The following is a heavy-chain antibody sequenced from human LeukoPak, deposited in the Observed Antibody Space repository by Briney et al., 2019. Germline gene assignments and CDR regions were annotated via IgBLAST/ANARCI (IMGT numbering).Heavy chain of an antibody. CDR2: INHSGST. CDR3: ARGPAAFDY. Sequence: PSETLSLTCAVYGGSFSGYYWSWIRQPPGKGLEWIGEINHSGSTNYNPSLKSRVTISVDTSKNQFSLKLSSVTAADTAVYYCARGPAAFDYWGQGTLVTVSS. V-gene: IGHV4-34*01. D-gene: IGHD2-2*01. CDR1: GGSFSGYY. J-gene: IGHJ4*02.